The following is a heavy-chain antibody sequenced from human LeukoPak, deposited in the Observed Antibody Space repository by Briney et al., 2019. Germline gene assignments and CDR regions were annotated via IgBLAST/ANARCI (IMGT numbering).Heavy chain of an antibody. CDR2: IDPNGGRT. D-gene: IGHD1-20*01. CDR1: GYTFANYY. J-gene: IGHJ4*02. V-gene: IGHV1-46*01. Sequence: ASVKVPYKPCGYTFANYYMYRVGLAPGQGLEWMGAIDPNGGRTSYAQKFQDRVTMTRDTSTTTVYMDLSSLRSEDTAVYYCARRSYITGQRGPGHFWGQRTLVTVSS. CDR3: ARRSYITGQRGPGHF.